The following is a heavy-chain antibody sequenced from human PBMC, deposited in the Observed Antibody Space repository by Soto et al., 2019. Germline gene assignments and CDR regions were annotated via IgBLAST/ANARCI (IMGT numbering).Heavy chain of an antibody. CDR3: ARGPWYYYDSSGYYYFDY. V-gene: IGHV1-69*01. J-gene: IGHJ4*02. CDR2: IIPIFGTA. D-gene: IGHD3-22*01. Sequence: QVQLVQSGAEVKKPGSSVKVSCKASGGTFSSYAISWVRQAPGQGLEWMGGIIPIFGTANYAPKFQGRVTITADESTSTAYMELSSLRSEDTAVYYCARGPWYYYDSSGYYYFDYWGQGTLVTVSS. CDR1: GGTFSSYA.